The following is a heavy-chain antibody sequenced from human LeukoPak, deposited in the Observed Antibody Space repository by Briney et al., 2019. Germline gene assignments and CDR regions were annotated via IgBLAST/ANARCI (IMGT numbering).Heavy chain of an antibody. J-gene: IGHJ4*02. CDR1: GGTFSSYA. CDR2: IIPIFGTA. CDR3: ESTTRIAVAGNFDY. V-gene: IGHV1-69*13. D-gene: IGHD6-19*01. Sequence: SVKLSCKASGGTFSSYAISWVRQAPGQGLELMGGIIPIFGTANYAQKFQGRVTITAYESTSTNYMELRSLRSEGTAVYYCESTTRIAVAGNFDYWGQGSLVTVSS.